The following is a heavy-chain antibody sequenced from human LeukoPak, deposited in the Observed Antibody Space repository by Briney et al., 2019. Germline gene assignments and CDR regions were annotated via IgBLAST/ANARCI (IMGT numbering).Heavy chain of an antibody. D-gene: IGHD2-2*02. CDR2: INPSGGST. Sequence: ASVKVSCKASGYTFTSYGISWVRQAPGQGLEWMGIINPSGGSTSYAQKFQGRVTMTRDTSTSTVYMELSSLRSEDTAVYYCASPPGDCSSTSCYSRMDVWGQGTTVTVSS. CDR1: GYTFTSYG. V-gene: IGHV1-46*01. CDR3: ASPPGDCSSTSCYSRMDV. J-gene: IGHJ6*02.